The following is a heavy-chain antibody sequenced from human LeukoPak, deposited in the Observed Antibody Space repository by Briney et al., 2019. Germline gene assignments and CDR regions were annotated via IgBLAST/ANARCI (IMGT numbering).Heavy chain of an antibody. D-gene: IGHD1-14*01. CDR3: AADRNTDQWYYY. CDR1: GDSISNYY. Sequence: SETLSLTCTVSGDSISNYYWSWIRQPPGKGLEWIGHISNSGTTEYNPSLKSRATVSVDTSKNQISLQLTSVTAADTAVYYCAADRNTDQWYYYWGQGTLVTVSS. J-gene: IGHJ4*02. CDR2: ISNSGTT. V-gene: IGHV4-59*01.